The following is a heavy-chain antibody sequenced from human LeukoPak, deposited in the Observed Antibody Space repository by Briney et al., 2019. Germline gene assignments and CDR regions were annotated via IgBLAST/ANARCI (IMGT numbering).Heavy chain of an antibody. CDR3: AKGWFVQYVPPVV. V-gene: IGHV3-23*01. CDR1: GFTFSSYA. D-gene: IGHD3-10*01. CDR2: ISGSGGST. Sequence: PGGSLRLSCAASGFTFSSYAMSWVRQAPGKGLDWVSAISGSGGSTYYADSVKGRFTISRDNSKNTLYLQMNSLRAEDTAVYYCAKGWFVQYVPPVVWGQGTMVTVSS. J-gene: IGHJ3*01.